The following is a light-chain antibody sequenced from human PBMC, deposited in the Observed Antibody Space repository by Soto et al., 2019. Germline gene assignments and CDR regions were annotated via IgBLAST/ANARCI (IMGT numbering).Light chain of an antibody. J-gene: IGLJ1*01. Sequence: QSALTQPTSVSESPGQSITISCTGTSSDVGGYNYVSWYQHHPGKAPKLMICDVSDRPSGVSNRFSGSKSGNTASLTISGLQAEDEADYYCGSYTSSSTPWVFGTGTRSPS. V-gene: IGLV2-14*03. CDR3: GSYTSSSTPWV. CDR1: SSDVGGYNY. CDR2: DVS.